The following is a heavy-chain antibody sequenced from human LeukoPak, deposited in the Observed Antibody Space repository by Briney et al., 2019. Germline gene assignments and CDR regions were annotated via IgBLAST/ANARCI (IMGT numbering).Heavy chain of an antibody. CDR3: ARMSASYLDN. D-gene: IGHD3-3*01. CDR2: IWYDGGNK. CDR1: GFTFSSYG. Sequence: PGGSLRLSCAASGFTFSSYGMHWVRQAPGKGLEWVAVIWYDGGNKYYADSVKGRFTISRDNSKNTLFLQMNSLRVEDTAVYYCARMSASYLDNWGQGTLVTVSS. V-gene: IGHV3-33*01. J-gene: IGHJ4*02.